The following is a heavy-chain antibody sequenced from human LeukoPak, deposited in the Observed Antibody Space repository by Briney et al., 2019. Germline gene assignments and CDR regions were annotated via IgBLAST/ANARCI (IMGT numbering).Heavy chain of an antibody. D-gene: IGHD2-21*01. CDR3: AKDTAVILTAPFDS. V-gene: IGHV3-23*01. CDR2: ISGSGTNT. Sequence: GGSLRLSCAASEFTFSSYAMTWVRQAPGKGLEWVSAISGSGTNTYYSGSVRGRFTISRDNSNNRLYLQMNSVRAEDTAMYFCAKDTAVILTAPFDSWGQGTLVTVSS. CDR1: EFTFSSYA. J-gene: IGHJ4*02.